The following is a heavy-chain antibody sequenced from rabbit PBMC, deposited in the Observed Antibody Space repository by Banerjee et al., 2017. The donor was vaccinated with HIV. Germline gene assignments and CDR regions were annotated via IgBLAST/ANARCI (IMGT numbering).Heavy chain of an antibody. CDR1: GFSFSSSYW. CDR3: AKAGGYTGYGLNL. J-gene: IGHJ4*01. CDR2: INTSSGNT. D-gene: IGHD7-1*01. V-gene: IGHV1S45*01. Sequence: QEQLEESGGDLVKPEGSLTLTCTASGFSFSSSYWICWVRQAPGKGLEWIACINTSSGNTVYASWAKGRFTISKTSSTTVTLQMTSLTAADTATYFCAKAGGYTGYGLNLWGPGTLVTVS.